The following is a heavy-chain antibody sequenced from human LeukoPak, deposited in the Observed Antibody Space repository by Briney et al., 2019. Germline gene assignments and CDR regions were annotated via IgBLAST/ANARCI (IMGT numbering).Heavy chain of an antibody. D-gene: IGHD3-9*01. V-gene: IGHV3-66*01. Sequence: GGSLRLSCAASGFTFSSNYMSWVRQAPGKGLEWVSVIYSGGSTYYSDSVKGRFTISRDNSKNTLYLQMNSLRAEDTAVYYCASESYDILTGYSSQNYYYYGMDVWGQGTTVTVSS. CDR3: ASESYDILTGYSSQNYYYYGMDV. J-gene: IGHJ6*02. CDR2: IYSGGST. CDR1: GFTFSSNY.